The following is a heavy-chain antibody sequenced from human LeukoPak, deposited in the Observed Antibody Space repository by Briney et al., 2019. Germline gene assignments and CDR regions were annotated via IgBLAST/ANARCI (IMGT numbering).Heavy chain of an antibody. CDR3: GGRGF. J-gene: IGHJ4*02. Sequence: PSETLSLTCTVSGGSISSNCWSWIRQPTGKGLEWIGCIYASGTTNYNPSLKGRLTISVDTSNSQFSLTVRSVTAADTAVYYCGGRGFWGQGTLVTVSS. CDR1: GGSISSNC. D-gene: IGHD3-10*01. CDR2: IYASGTT. V-gene: IGHV4-4*09.